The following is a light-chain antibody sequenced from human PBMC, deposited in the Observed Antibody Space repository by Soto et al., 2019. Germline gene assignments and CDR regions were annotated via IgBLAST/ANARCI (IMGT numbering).Light chain of an antibody. CDR1: QSVSST. V-gene: IGKV3-15*01. Sequence: EIVMTQSPATLSVSPGERATLSCRASQSVSSTLSWYQQNPGRAPRLLIYGASTRATGIPARFSGSGSRTEFTVAISSLQCEEFAAYYCQQDTNLLAFGQVNKLE. CDR3: QQDTNLLA. CDR2: GAS. J-gene: IGKJ2*01.